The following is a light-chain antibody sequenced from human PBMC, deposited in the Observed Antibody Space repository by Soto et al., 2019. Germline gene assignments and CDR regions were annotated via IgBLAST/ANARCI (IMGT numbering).Light chain of an antibody. J-gene: IGLJ1*01. CDR3: SSYTSSTTDV. Sequence: QSVLTQPASVSGFPGRSITISCTGTSSDVGGYNYVSWYQQHPGKAPKLILYDVNNRPSGVSDRFSGFKSGNTASLTISGLQVEDEADYYCSSYTSSTTDVFGTGTKVTVL. CDR2: DVN. V-gene: IGLV2-14*01. CDR1: SSDVGGYNY.